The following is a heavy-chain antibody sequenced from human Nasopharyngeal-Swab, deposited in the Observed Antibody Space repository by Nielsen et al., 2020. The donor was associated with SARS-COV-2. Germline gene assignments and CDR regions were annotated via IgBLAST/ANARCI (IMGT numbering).Heavy chain of an antibody. J-gene: IGHJ6*03. D-gene: IGHD1-1*01. Sequence: GSLRLSCAASGFTFSSYDMHWVRQATGKGLEWVSAIGTAGDTYYPGSVKGRFTISRENAKNSLYLQMNSLRAGDTAVYYCAREAFDSTTYYYYMDVWGKGTTVTVSS. CDR1: GFTFSSYD. CDR2: IGTAGDT. CDR3: AREAFDSTTYYYYMDV. V-gene: IGHV3-13*01.